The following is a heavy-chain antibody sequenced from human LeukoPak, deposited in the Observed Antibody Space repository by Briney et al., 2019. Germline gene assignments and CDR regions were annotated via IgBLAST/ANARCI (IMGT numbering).Heavy chain of an antibody. CDR2: INHRGRT. D-gene: IGHD4-23*01. Sequence: SETLSLTCAVYGXSFSGHYWSWIRQPPGKGLEWIGEINHRGRTNYNPSLKSRVTISVDTSKNQFSLKLSSVTAADTAVYYCAGNRPGDYWGQGTLVTVSS. CDR3: AGNRPGDY. CDR1: GXSFSGHY. V-gene: IGHV4-34*01. J-gene: IGHJ4*02.